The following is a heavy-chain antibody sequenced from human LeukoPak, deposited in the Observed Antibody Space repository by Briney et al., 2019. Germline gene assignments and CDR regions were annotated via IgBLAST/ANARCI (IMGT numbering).Heavy chain of an antibody. CDR3: AREAQKTGDWYFDL. CDR2: ISDDGRNK. J-gene: IGHJ2*01. D-gene: IGHD7-27*01. Sequence: QPGRSLRLSCAASGFSFSSNAMHWVRQAPGKGLEWMAAISDDGRNKFHADSVKGRFTISRDNSKNTLYLQMNSLRGEDTSVYYCAREAQKTGDWYFDLWGRGTLVTVSS. V-gene: IGHV3-30*01. CDR1: GFSFSSNA.